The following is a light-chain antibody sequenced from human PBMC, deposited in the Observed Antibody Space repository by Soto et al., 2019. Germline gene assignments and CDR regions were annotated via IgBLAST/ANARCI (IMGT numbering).Light chain of an antibody. Sequence: ELVLTQSPGTLSLSPGARATLACRASQSVSNNYVAWYQQKPGQAPRLLIYQTSIRAAGIPARFSAIGSGTDLTITISRLEPEDVEVYDGQQYGTLPITFGQGTRLEIK. CDR2: QTS. J-gene: IGKJ5*01. CDR3: QQYGTLPIT. V-gene: IGKV3-20*01. CDR1: QSVSNNY.